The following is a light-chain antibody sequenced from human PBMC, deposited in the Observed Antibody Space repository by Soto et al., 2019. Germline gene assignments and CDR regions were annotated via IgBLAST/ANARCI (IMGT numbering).Light chain of an antibody. CDR3: QSYDSINRYVV. J-gene: IGLJ2*01. Sequence: NFMLTQPHSVSESPGKTVTMSCTRSSGSIVSNYVQWYQQRPGSAPTTVIFEYKQRPPGVPDRFSGSIDSSSNSASLTISGLETADEADYYCQSYDSINRYVVFGGGTKLTVL. CDR2: EYK. V-gene: IGLV6-57*04. CDR1: SGSIVSNY.